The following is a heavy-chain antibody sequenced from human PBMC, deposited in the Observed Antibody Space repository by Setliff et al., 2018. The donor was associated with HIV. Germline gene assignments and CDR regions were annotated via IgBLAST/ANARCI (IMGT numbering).Heavy chain of an antibody. D-gene: IGHD1-1*01. V-gene: IGHV1-69*05. CDR3: ASSAGAVPTTAPYGDYYYYFYMDV. Sequence: GASVKVSCKASGGIFSRFAFSWVRQAPGQGLEWMGGIIPIFGTPNYAQKFQCRVTITTDESTNTVYMELYSLTSEDTAIYYCASSAGAVPTTAPYGDYYYYFYMDVWGKGTTVTVSS. CDR2: IIPIFGTP. J-gene: IGHJ6*03. CDR1: GGIFSRFA.